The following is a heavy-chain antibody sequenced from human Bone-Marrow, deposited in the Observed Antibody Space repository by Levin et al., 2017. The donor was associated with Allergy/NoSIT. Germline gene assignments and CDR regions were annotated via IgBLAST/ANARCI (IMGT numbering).Heavy chain of an antibody. J-gene: IGHJ4*02. V-gene: IGHV4-34*01. D-gene: IGHD3-22*01. CDR1: GGSFSGYY. CDR2: INHSGST. CDR3: ARGQVLGFTMIVVALSGSFDY. Sequence: SQTLSLTCAVYGGSFSGYYWSWIRQPPGKGLEWIGEINHSGSTNYNPSLKSRVTISVDTSKNQFSLKLSSVTAADTAVYYCARGQVLGFTMIVVALSGSFDYWGQGTLVTVSS.